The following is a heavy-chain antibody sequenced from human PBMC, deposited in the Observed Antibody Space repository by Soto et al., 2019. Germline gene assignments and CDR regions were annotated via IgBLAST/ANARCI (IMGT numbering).Heavy chain of an antibody. CDR3: AKYSRGSGSYLYYYHYGQAV. CDR1: GGSFSGYY. D-gene: IGHD3-10*01. V-gene: IGHV4-34*01. CDR2: INHSGST. Sequence: SETLSLTCAVYGGSFSGYYWSWIRQPPGKGLEWIGEINHSGSTNYNPSLKSRVTISVDTSKNQFSLKLSSVTAADTAVYYCAKYSRGSGSYLYYYHYGQAVRGQGTTVTVSS. J-gene: IGHJ6*02.